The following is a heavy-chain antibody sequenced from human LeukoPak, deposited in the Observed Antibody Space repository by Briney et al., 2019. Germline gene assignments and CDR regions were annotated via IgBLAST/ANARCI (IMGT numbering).Heavy chain of an antibody. Sequence: KTSQTLSLTCTVSGGSISSGDYYWSWIRQPPGKGLEWIGYIYYSGSTYYNPSLKSRVTISVDTSKNQFSLKLSSVTAADTAVYYRARDPVVPAAIFDYWGQGTLVTVSS. J-gene: IGHJ4*02. CDR1: GGSISSGDYY. CDR3: ARDPVVPAAIFDY. V-gene: IGHV4-30-4*08. D-gene: IGHD2-2*01. CDR2: IYYSGST.